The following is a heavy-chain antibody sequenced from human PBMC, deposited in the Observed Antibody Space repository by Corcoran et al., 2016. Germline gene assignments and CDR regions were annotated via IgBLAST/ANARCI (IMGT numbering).Heavy chain of an antibody. CDR1: GGSFSGYY. CDR2: INHSGST. Sequence: QVQLQQWGAGLLKPSETLSLTCAVYGGSFSGYYWSWIRQPPGKGLEWIGEINHSGSTNYNPSLKSRVTISVDTSKNQFSLKLSSVTAADTAVYYCAREGYCSSTSCRLPGAFDIWGQGTMVTVSS. V-gene: IGHV4-34*01. J-gene: IGHJ3*02. CDR3: AREGYCSSTSCRLPGAFDI. D-gene: IGHD2-2*01.